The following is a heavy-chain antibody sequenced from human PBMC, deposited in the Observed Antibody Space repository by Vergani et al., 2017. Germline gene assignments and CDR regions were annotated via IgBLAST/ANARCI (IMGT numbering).Heavy chain of an antibody. CDR3: ASESSSSGTGYYYYGMDV. V-gene: IGHV4-39*01. CDR2: IYYSGST. CDR1: GGSISSSSYY. D-gene: IGHD6-6*01. J-gene: IGHJ6*02. Sequence: QLQLPESGPGLVKPSETLSLTCTVSGGSISSSSYYWGWIRQPPGKGLEWIGSIYYSGSTYYNPSLKSRVTISVDTSKNQFPLKLSSVTAADTAVYYCASESSSSGTGYYYYGMDVWGQGTTVTVSS.